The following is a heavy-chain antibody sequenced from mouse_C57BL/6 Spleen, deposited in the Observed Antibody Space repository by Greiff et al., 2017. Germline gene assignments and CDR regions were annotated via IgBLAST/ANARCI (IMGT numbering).Heavy chain of an antibody. Sequence: QVQLQQPGAELVMPGASVKLSCKASGYTFTSYWMHWVKQRPGQGLEWIGEIDPSDSYTNYNQKFKGKSTLTVDKSSSTAYMQLSSLTSEDSAVYYWARSATVDYMDYWGQGTSVTVSS. CDR3: ARSATVDYMDY. CDR1: GYTFTSYW. D-gene: IGHD1-1*01. J-gene: IGHJ4*01. V-gene: IGHV1-69*01. CDR2: IDPSDSYT.